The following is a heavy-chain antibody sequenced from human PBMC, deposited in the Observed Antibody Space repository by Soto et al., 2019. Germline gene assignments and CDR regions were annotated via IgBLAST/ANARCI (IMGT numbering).Heavy chain of an antibody. Sequence: GASVKVSCKAMRYTFTNFYIHWVRQAPGQGLEWMGMINPSGGSTSYAQKSQGRVTMTRDTPTSTAYMELSSLRSEDTAVYYCARFWSGYGFDYWGQGTLVTVPQ. V-gene: IGHV1-46*01. CDR2: INPSGGST. CDR1: RYTFTNFY. J-gene: IGHJ4*02. CDR3: ARFWSGYGFDY. D-gene: IGHD3-3*01.